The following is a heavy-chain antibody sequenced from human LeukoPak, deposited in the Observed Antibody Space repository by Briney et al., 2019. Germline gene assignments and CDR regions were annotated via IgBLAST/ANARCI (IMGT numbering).Heavy chain of an antibody. CDR1: GGTFSSYA. D-gene: IGHD5-24*01. CDR3: ARGDRWLQLGFDY. CDR2: IIPIFGTA. V-gene: IGHV1-69*13. J-gene: IGHJ4*02. Sequence: ASVKVSCKASGGTFSSYAISWVRQAPGQGLEWMGGIIPIFGTADYAQKFQGRVTITADESTSTAYMELSSLRSEDTAVYYCARGDRWLQLGFDYWGQGTLVTVSS.